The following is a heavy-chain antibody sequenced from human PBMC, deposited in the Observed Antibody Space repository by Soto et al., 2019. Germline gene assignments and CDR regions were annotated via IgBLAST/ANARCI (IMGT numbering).Heavy chain of an antibody. V-gene: IGHV3-73*01. Sequence: GGSLRLSCAASGFTFSGSAMHWARQASGKGLEWVGRIRSKANSYATAYAASVKGRFTISRDDSKNTAYLQMNSLKTEDTAVYYCTSLEYSSSSPPMDVWGQGTTVTVSS. CDR1: GFTFSGSA. J-gene: IGHJ6*02. D-gene: IGHD6-6*01. CDR2: IRSKANSYAT. CDR3: TSLEYSSSSPPMDV.